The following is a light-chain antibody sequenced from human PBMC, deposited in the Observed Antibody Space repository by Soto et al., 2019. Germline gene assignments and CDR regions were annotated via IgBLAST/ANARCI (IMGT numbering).Light chain of an antibody. CDR2: GGS. V-gene: IGKV3-20*01. Sequence: EVVLTQSPATLSVSPGDRATLSCRASQYIGSAVAWYPQRSGQAPRLLIYGGSSRATGIPVRFSGSGSETDFTLTITRLEPEDFAMYYCQQYSSSRTFGQGTKVDI. CDR1: QYIGSA. J-gene: IGKJ1*01. CDR3: QQYSSSRT.